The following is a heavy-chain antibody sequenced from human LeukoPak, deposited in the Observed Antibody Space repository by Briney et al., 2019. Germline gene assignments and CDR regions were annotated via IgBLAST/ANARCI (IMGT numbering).Heavy chain of an antibody. D-gene: IGHD3-10*01. J-gene: IGHJ4*02. Sequence: PGGSLRLSCAASGFTFNNYAKTWVRQAPGKGLEWVSTISDSGGSTYNADSVKGRFTISRDNSKNTLYLQMISLRVEDTAVYYCAKTYYSSGSYYHFEYWGQGTQVTVSS. CDR3: AKTYYSSGSYYHFEY. CDR1: GFTFNNYA. V-gene: IGHV3-23*01. CDR2: ISDSGGST.